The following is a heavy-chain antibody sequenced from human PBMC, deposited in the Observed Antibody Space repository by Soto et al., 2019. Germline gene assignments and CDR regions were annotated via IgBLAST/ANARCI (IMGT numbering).Heavy chain of an antibody. Sequence: QVQLVQSGAEVKKPGASVKVSCKASGYTFTSYYMHWVRQATGQGLAWMGIINPSGGRKSYAQKFQGRVTRTRDTSTSTVYMELSSLRSEDTAVYYCASDGVTMVRGVYVYWCQGTLVTVSS. CDR2: INPSGGRK. CDR3: ASDGVTMVRGVYVY. D-gene: IGHD3-10*01. CDR1: GYTFTSYY. V-gene: IGHV1-46*03. J-gene: IGHJ4*02.